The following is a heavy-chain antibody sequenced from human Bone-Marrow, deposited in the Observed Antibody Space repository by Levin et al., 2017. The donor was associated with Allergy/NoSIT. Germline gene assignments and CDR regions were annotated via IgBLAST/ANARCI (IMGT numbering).Heavy chain of an antibody. CDR1: GGTFKSYT. CDR3: ARDEGLGLQISS. D-gene: IGHD5-24*01. CDR2: IIPMFGTT. Sequence: ASVKVSCKASGGTFKSYTISWVRQAPGQGLEWMAGIIPMFGTTHYAQKFHGRVTITADESTITAYMELTSLRVEDTAIYYCARDEGLGLQISSWGQGTLVTVSS. V-gene: IGHV1-69*13. J-gene: IGHJ4*02.